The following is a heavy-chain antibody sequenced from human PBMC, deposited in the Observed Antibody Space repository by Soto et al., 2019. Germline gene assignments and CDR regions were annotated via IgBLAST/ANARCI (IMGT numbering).Heavy chain of an antibody. V-gene: IGHV1-69*04. CDR1: GDTFITHS. CDR2: IIPILGIT. Sequence: QVQLLQSGSLLKRPGSSVKISCQASGDTFITHSLTWVRQAPGQGPEWVGRIIPILGITDYAPKFQGRVTLTGDTPTSTADTVSCILTSQYTAIYYCARDQYGSVFTCFGYPHVWGTGTTLIVSS. J-gene: IGHJ6*03. CDR3: ARDQYGSVFTCFGYPHV. D-gene: IGHD2-15*01.